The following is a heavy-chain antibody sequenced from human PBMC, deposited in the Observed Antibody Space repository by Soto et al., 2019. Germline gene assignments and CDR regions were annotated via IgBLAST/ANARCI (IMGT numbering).Heavy chain of an antibody. CDR3: ERDEIVVPAAIGNYFDY. CDR1: GFTFSSYS. CDR2: ISSSSITI. J-gene: IGHJ4*02. Sequence: EVQLVESGGGLVQPGGSLRLSCAASGFTFSSYSMNWVRQAPGKGLEWVSYISSSSITIYYADSVKGRVTISRDNAKNSLYLQMNSLRAEDTAVYYCERDEIVVPAAIGNYFDYWGQGTLVTVSS. V-gene: IGHV3-48*01. D-gene: IGHD2-2*02.